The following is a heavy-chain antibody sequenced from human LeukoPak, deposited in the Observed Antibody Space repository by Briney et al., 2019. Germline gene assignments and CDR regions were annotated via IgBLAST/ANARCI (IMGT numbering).Heavy chain of an antibody. D-gene: IGHD3-3*01. V-gene: IGHV5-51*01. CDR3: ARSSGDLAKRGFDY. J-gene: IGHJ4*02. CDR1: GYSFTSYW. CDR2: ICPGDSDT. Sequence: GESLKISCWGSGYSFTSYWIAWVRQVPGKGLEWMGIICPGDSDTRYSPSSQGQVTLSADKSISTAYLEWSSLKASDTAMYYCARSSGDLAKRGFDYRGQGTLVTVSS.